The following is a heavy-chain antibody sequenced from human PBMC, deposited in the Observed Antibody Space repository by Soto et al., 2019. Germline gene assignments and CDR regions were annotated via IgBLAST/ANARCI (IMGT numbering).Heavy chain of an antibody. V-gene: IGHV3-23*01. CDR1: GFTFSSYA. CDR2: ISAGGGST. D-gene: IGHD7-27*01. Sequence: PGGSLRLSCAASGFTFSSYAMSWVRQAPGKGLEWLSGISAGGGSTYYADSVKGRFTISRDNSKNTLYLQMNSLRAEDTAVFCCATVLANWGFRYFDYWGQGTLVTVSS. CDR3: ATVLANWGFRYFDY. J-gene: IGHJ4*02.